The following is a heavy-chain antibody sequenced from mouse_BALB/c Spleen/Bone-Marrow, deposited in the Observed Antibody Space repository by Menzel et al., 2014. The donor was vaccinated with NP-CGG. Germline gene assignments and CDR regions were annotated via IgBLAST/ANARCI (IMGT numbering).Heavy chain of an antibody. D-gene: IGHD3-3*01. V-gene: IGHV5-17*02. CDR2: ISSGSSTI. J-gene: IGHJ4*01. Sequence: EVQLQQYGGGLVQPGGSRKLSCAASGITFRNFGMHWVRQAPEKGLEWVAYISSGSSTIYYADTLKGRFTISRDNPKNTLFLQMTSLRSEDTAMYYCARIGRARGYAMDYWGQGASGTSSS. CDR3: ARIGRARGYAMDY. CDR1: GITFRNFG.